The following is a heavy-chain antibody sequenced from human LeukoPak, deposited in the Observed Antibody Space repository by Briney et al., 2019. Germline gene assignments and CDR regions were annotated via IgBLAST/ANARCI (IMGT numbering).Heavy chain of an antibody. CDR1: GFAFSSYN. J-gene: IGHJ4*02. D-gene: IGHD6-6*01. CDR3: ARGPNSNWSGLDF. V-gene: IGHV3-48*03. CDR2: IGSSGSPT. Sequence: GGSLRLSCAASGFAFSSYNMNWVRQAPGKGLEWISYIGSSGSPTHYADSVGGRFTVSRDNAKNTLYLQVNNLRAEDTAVYYCARGPNSNWSGLDFWGQGTLLTVSS.